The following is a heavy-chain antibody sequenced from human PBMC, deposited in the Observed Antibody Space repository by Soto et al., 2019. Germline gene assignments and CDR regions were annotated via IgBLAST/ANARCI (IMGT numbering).Heavy chain of an antibody. CDR3: ARWSIAAAGLYYY. D-gene: IGHD6-13*01. CDR1: GGTFSSYT. J-gene: IGHJ4*02. CDR2: IIPILGIA. Sequence: GASVKVSCKASGGTFSSYTISWVRQAPGQGLEWMGRIIPILGIANYAQKFQGRVTITADKSTSTAYMELSSLRSEDTAVYYCARWSIAAAGLYYYSGQRSLVPVSS. V-gene: IGHV1-69*02.